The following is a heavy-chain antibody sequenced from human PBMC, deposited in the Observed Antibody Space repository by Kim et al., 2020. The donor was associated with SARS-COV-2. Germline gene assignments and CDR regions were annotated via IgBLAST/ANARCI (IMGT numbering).Heavy chain of an antibody. J-gene: IGHJ3*02. V-gene: IGHV3-23*01. D-gene: IGHD5-18*01. CDR3: AKDYLVSYGPEPDAFDI. Sequence: GGSLRLSCAASGFTFSSYAMSWVRQAPGKGLEWVSAITGSGGSTYYADSVKGRFTISRDNSKNTLYLQMNSLRAEDTAVYYCAKDYLVSYGPEPDAFDIWGQGTMVTVSS. CDR2: ITGSGGST. CDR1: GFTFSSYA.